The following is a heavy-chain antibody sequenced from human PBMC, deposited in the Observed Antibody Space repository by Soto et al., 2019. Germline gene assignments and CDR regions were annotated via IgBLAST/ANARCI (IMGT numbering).Heavy chain of an antibody. D-gene: IGHD3-16*01. Sequence: GASLKISCQGSRYSFTSYRLGWVRQMPGNSLEWMGIIYPGDSDTRYSPSFQGQVTISADKSISTAHLQWSSLKASDTAMYYCAITYYDDGVWSDHTVVRAFAVWGQGTMLTLS. CDR1: RYSFTSYR. J-gene: IGHJ3*01. CDR3: AITYYDDGVWSDHTVVRAFAV. CDR2: IYPGDSDT. V-gene: IGHV5-51*01.